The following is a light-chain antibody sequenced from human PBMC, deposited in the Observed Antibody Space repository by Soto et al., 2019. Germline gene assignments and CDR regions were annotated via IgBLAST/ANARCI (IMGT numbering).Light chain of an antibody. Sequence: IVMSQSPDSLGVSLGERATLNRKSRHSVLYSSNNKNYLAWYQQKPRQPPKVLIYWATTRESGVPSRIGSSGARKVFIITSSSLPAEDAADYYYQQYNSTRTFGQGTKVDIK. CDR3: QQYNSTRT. CDR2: WAT. J-gene: IGKJ1*01. V-gene: IGKV4-1*01. CDR1: HSVLYSSNNKNY.